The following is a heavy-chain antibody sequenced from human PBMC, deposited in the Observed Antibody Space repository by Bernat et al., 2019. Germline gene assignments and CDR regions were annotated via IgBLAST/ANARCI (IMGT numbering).Heavy chain of an antibody. Sequence: QVQLVESGGGVVQPGRSLRLSCAASGFTFSSYGMHWVRQAPGKGLEGVAVIWYDGSNKYYADSVKGRFTISRDNSKNTLYLQMNSLRAEDTAVYYCARDPRAYCGGDCYLVYWGQGTLVTVSS. J-gene: IGHJ4*02. CDR3: ARDPRAYCGGDCYLVY. D-gene: IGHD2-21*02. CDR2: IWYDGSNK. V-gene: IGHV3-33*01. CDR1: GFTFSSYG.